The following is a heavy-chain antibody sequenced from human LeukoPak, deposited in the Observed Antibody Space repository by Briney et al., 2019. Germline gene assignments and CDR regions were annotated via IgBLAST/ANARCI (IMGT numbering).Heavy chain of an antibody. Sequence: PGGSLRLSCAASGFTFSSYAMHWVRQAPGKGLEGVAVISYDGSNKYYADSVKGRFTISRDNSKNTLYLQMNSLRAEDTAVYYCARESYDWALDYWGQGTLVTVSS. D-gene: IGHD3-16*01. CDR3: ARESYDWALDY. J-gene: IGHJ4*02. CDR2: ISYDGSNK. CDR1: GFTFSSYA. V-gene: IGHV3-30*04.